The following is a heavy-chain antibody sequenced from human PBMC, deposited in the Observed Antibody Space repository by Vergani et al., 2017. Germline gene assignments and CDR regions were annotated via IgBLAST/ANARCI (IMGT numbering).Heavy chain of an antibody. D-gene: IGHD3-10*01. CDR3: ARGNYYGSGSYYRVKKYFDY. Sequence: QLQLQESGPGLVKPSATLSLICSVSGASIRSSNYYWGWIRQPPGKGLEWIGEINHSGSTNYNPSLKSRVTISVDTSKNQFSLKLSSVTAADTAVYYCARGNYYGSGSYYRVKKYFDYWGQGTLVTVSS. J-gene: IGHJ4*02. CDR1: GASIRSSNYY. CDR2: INHSGST. V-gene: IGHV4-39*07.